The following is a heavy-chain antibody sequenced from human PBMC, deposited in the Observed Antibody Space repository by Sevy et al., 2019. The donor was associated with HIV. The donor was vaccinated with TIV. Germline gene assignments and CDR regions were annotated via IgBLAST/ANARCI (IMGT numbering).Heavy chain of an antibody. D-gene: IGHD3-3*01. J-gene: IGHJ6*02. CDR2: ISSDGVST. CDR1: GFSFSNSA. CDR3: VKDPDYNFWRGDYGMDV. Sequence: GGSLRLSCSGSGFSFSNSAMNWVRQTPGKGLKYVSAISSDGVSTYYTDSVRDRSTISRDNSKNTLYLQMSSLRVEDTAVYYCVKDPDYNFWRGDYGMDVWGQGTTVTVSS. V-gene: IGHV3-64D*06.